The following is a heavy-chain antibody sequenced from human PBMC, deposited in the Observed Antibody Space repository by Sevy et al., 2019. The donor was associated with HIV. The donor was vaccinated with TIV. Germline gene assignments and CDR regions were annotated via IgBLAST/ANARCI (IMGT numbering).Heavy chain of an antibody. V-gene: IGHV3-74*01. CDR3: ARGTRGVLDY. CDR2: INRDGRST. D-gene: IGHD3-10*01. Sequence: GESLKISCTASEFTFDSDWMHWVRQVPGKGLVWVSRINRDGRSTSYADSVRGRFTISRDIGKSTVYLEMNSVRVEDTALYYCARGTRGVLDYWGLGILVTVSS. CDR1: EFTFDSDW. J-gene: IGHJ4*02.